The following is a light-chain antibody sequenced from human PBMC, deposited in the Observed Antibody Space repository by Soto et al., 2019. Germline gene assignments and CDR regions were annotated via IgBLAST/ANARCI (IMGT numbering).Light chain of an antibody. V-gene: IGKV3-20*01. J-gene: IGKJ1*01. CDR1: QSVSSNY. CDR2: AAS. CDR3: QQYDSSQT. Sequence: EIVLTQSPGTLSLSPGKRATISCRASQSVSSNYLAWYQQKRGQAPRLLIYAASNRARGIPDRFGGSGSGTDFTLTVSRLEPEDFAVYYCQQYDSSQTFGQGTKVEIK.